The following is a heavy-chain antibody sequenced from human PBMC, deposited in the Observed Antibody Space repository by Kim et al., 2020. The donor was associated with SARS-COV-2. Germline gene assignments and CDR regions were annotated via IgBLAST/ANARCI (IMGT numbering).Heavy chain of an antibody. CDR1: GGSISSYY. V-gene: IGHV4-59*13. CDR3: ARDLRASLGYCSGGSCAPGFDI. D-gene: IGHD2-15*01. J-gene: IGHJ3*02. CDR2: IYYSGST. Sequence: SETLSLTCTVSGGSISSYYWSWIRQPPGKGLEWIGYIYYSGSTNYNPSLKSRVTISVDTSKNQFSLKLSSVTAADTAVYYCARDLRASLGYCSGGSCAPGFDIWGQGTMVTVSS.